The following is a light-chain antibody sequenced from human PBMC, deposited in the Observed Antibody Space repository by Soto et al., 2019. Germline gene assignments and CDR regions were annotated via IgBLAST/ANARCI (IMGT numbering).Light chain of an antibody. J-gene: IGKJ4*01. CDR3: IQVNSYSPLT. Sequence: DIPMTQSPSNLSASVGDGVTIXCRASRGISSYFVWYQQKTGKAPKFLIYAASTLQSGVHSRLTGSGSGKDFTLNITSLQPEDFATYYCIQVNSYSPLTFGGGTKVDIK. V-gene: IGKV1-9*01. CDR1: RGISSY. CDR2: AAS.